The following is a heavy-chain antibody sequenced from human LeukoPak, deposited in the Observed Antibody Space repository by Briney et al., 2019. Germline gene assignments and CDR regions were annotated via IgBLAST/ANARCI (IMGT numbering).Heavy chain of an antibody. CDR2: ISGSGGST. D-gene: IGHD2-15*01. CDR3: AKQGSGCSGGSCYFLRGEYYYMDV. J-gene: IGHJ6*03. CDR1: GFTFSSYA. V-gene: IGHV3-23*01. Sequence: GGSLRLSCAASGFTFSSYAMSWVRQAPGKGLEWVSAISGSGGSTYYADSVKGRFTISRDNSKNTLYLQMNSLRAEDTAVYYCAKQGSGCSGGSCYFLRGEYYYMDVWGKGTTVTISS.